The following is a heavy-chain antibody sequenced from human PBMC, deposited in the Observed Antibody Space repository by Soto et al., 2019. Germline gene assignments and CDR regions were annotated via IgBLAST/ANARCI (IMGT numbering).Heavy chain of an antibody. V-gene: IGHV3-33*01. D-gene: IGHD2-21*01. CDR3: ARDIRSTYFDS. Sequence: QVQLVESGGGVVQPGRSLGLSCAASGFTFKNYGMHWFRQAPGKGLEWVAVIFYDESKEYYADSVKGRFTISRDNSKNPLFLQMNTLRAEDTAVYYCARDIRSTYFDSWGQGTLVTVSS. CDR2: IFYDESKE. CDR1: GFTFKNYG. J-gene: IGHJ4*02.